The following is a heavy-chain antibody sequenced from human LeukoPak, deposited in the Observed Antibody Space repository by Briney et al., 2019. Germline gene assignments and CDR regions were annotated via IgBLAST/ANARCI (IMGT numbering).Heavy chain of an antibody. CDR1: GVSITSYF. J-gene: IGHJ4*02. CDR3: ARGRVPGA. Sequence: SETLSLTCTVSGVSITSYFWSWIRQPPGRGLEWIGYIYHSGSTNSNPSLKSRVSMSLDTSKNQFSLKLSSVTAADMAVYYCARGRVPGAWGQGTLVTVSS. D-gene: IGHD6-19*01. CDR2: IYHSGST. V-gene: IGHV4-59*01.